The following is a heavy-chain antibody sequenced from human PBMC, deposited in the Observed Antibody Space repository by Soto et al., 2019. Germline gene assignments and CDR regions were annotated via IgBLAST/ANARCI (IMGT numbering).Heavy chain of an antibody. CDR2: ISAYNGNT. Sequence: QVQLVQSGAEVKKPGASVKVSCKASGYTFTSYGISWVRQAPGQGLEWMGWISAYNGNTNYAQKLQGRVTMTTDTPTSTDYLELMSLRSDDTAGYYCASERVDFWSGSTTDYWGQGTLVTVSS. J-gene: IGHJ4*02. CDR1: GYTFTSYG. V-gene: IGHV1-18*01. D-gene: IGHD3-3*01. CDR3: ASERVDFWSGSTTDY.